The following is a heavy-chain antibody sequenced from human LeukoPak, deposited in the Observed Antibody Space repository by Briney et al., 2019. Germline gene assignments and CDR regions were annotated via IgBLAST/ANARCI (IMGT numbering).Heavy chain of an antibody. Sequence: PGGSLRLSCAAAGFTFNDYAMHWVRQAPGKGLEWVSGISWNSGSIGYADSVKGRFTISRDNAKNSLYLQMNSLRAEDTALYYCAKDIGGSYYYYYGMDVWGQGTTVTVSS. J-gene: IGHJ6*02. CDR2: ISWNSGSI. CDR3: AKDIGGSYYYYYGMDV. V-gene: IGHV3-9*01. CDR1: GFTFNDYA. D-gene: IGHD1-26*01.